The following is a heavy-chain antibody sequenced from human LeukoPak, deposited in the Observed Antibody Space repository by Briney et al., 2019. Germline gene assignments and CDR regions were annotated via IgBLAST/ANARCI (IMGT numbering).Heavy chain of an antibody. CDR2: IKQDGSEK. Sequence: PGGSLRLSCAASGFTFSSYWMSWVRQAPGKGLEWVANIKQDGSEKYYVDSVKGRFTISRDNAKNSLYLQMNSLRAEDTAVYYCARAIVVVPAANYYMDVWAKGPRSPSP. CDR3: ARAIVVVPAANYYMDV. CDR1: GFTFSSYW. J-gene: IGHJ6*03. V-gene: IGHV3-7*01. D-gene: IGHD2-2*01.